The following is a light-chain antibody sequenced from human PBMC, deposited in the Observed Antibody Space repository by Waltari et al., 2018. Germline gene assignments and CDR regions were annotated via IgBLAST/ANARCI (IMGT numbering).Light chain of an antibody. CDR2: DAS. CDR1: QSVGSY. V-gene: IGKV3-11*01. J-gene: IGKJ2*01. Sequence: EIVLTQSPATLSLSPGQRATLSCRASQSVGSYLAWYQQKPGQAPRLLIHDASNRATGIPARFSGSGSGTDFTLTISSLEPEDFAVYYCQQRSNRPQTFGQGTKLDI. CDR3: QQRSNRPQT.